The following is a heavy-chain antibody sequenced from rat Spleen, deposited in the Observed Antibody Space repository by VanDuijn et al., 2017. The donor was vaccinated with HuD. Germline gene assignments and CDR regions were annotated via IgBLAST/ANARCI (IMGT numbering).Heavy chain of an antibody. Sequence: EVQLVESGGGLVQPGRSLKFSCAASGFTFSDYYMAWVRQAPKKGLEWVASISYEGSNTYYRDSVKGRFTISRDNAKNTQYLQMDSLRSEDTATYYCARQDYYSGYIYDWFAYWGQGTLVTVSS. J-gene: IGHJ3*01. V-gene: IGHV5-22*01. CDR3: ARQDYYSGYIYDWFAY. CDR1: GFTFSDYY. CDR2: ISYEGSNT. D-gene: IGHD1-2*01.